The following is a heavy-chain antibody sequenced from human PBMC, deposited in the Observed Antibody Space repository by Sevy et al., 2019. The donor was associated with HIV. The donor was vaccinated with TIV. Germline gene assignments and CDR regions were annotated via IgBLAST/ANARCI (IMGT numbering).Heavy chain of an antibody. Sequence: SETLSLTCSVSGFSISSGYFWGWVRQPPGKCLEWIGCIYLTGTTYYNPSLKRRVTISVDTSKNQISLRLSSLTAADAAVYYCARFFLRLGELSSMDSWGQGTPVTISS. J-gene: IGHJ4*02. CDR2: IYLTGTT. CDR3: ARFFLRLGELSSMDS. D-gene: IGHD3-16*02. V-gene: IGHV4-38-2*02. CDR1: GFSISSGYF.